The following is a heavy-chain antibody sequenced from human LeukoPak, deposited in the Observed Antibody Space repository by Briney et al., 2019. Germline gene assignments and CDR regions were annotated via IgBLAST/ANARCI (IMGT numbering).Heavy chain of an antibody. CDR1: GGSISSSSYY. D-gene: IGHD6-6*01. V-gene: IGHV4-39*01. CDR2: IYYSGST. J-gene: IGHJ4*02. CDR3: ARQVAARPFDY. Sequence: SETLSLTCTVSGGSISSSSYYWGWIRQPPGKGLEWIGSIYYSGSTYYNPSLKSRVTISVDTSKNQFSLKLSSVTAADTAVYYCARQVAARPFDYWGRGTLVTVSS.